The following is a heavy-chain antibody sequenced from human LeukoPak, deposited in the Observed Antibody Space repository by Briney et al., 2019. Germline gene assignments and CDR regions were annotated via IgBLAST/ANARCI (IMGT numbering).Heavy chain of an antibody. J-gene: IGHJ4*02. CDR1: GGSISSFY. CDR2: IYTSGST. D-gene: IGHD3/OR15-3a*01. Sequence: SETLSLTCTVSGGSISSFYWSWIRQPAGKGLEWIGRIYTSGSTNYNPSLKSRVSISVDTSKNQFSLRLTSVTAADTAVYYCARQTGSGLFILPGGQGTLVTVSS. V-gene: IGHV4-4*07. CDR3: ARQTGSGLFILP.